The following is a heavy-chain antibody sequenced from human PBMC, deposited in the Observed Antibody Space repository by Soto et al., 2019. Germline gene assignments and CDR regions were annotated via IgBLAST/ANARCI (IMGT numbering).Heavy chain of an antibody. D-gene: IGHD3-10*01. Sequence: QVQLVQSGAEVKRPGSSVKVSCKASGDTFAFHSINWVRQAPGLGLEWMGRINPILSMSNYAQRFQGRVTMTEEKSTSTAYMVLSSLRSEDTAIYYCATSYGSGYRAFDYWGQGALVTVSS. CDR1: GDTFAFHS. CDR2: INPILSMS. CDR3: ATSYGSGYRAFDY. J-gene: IGHJ4*02. V-gene: IGHV1-69*02.